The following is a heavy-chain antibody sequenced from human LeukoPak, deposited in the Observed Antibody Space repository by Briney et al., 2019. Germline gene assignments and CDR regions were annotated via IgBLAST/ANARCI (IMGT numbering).Heavy chain of an antibody. CDR1: GGTISSYD. Sequence: SETLCLTCTVSGGTISSYDWSWIRQPPGKGLEWIGYIHYSGSTSYNPSLKSRVTISVDTSKSQFSLKLSSVTAADTAMYYCARSSGWKYNIDYWGQGTLVTVSS. CDR2: IHYSGST. J-gene: IGHJ4*02. D-gene: IGHD6-19*01. V-gene: IGHV4-59*01. CDR3: ARSSGWKYNIDY.